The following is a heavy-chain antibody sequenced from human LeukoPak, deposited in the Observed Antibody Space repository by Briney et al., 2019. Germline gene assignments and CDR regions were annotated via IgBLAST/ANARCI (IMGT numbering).Heavy chain of an antibody. CDR2: IYPGDSDT. CDR3: ARQYNWNDGGEDAFDI. Sequence: GESLKISCKGPGYSFTSYWIGWVRQMPGKGLEWMGIIYPGDSDTRYSPSFQGQVTISADKSISTAYLQWSSLKASDTAMYHCARQYNWNDGGEDAFDIWGQGTMVTVSS. J-gene: IGHJ3*02. D-gene: IGHD1-1*01. V-gene: IGHV5-51*01. CDR1: GYSFTSYW.